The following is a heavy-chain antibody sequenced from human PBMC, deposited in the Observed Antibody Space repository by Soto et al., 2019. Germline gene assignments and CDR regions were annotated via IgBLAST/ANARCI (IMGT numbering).Heavy chain of an antibody. Sequence: ASVKVSCKASGYTFTSYGISWVRQAPGQGLEWMGWISAYNGNTNYAQKLQGRVTMTTDTSTSTAYMELRSLRSDDTAVYYCARDLPMTTVTTYYYYYYGMDVWGQGTTVTVS. V-gene: IGHV1-18*04. J-gene: IGHJ6*02. CDR1: GYTFTSYG. CDR3: ARDLPMTTVTTYYYYYYGMDV. CDR2: ISAYNGNT. D-gene: IGHD4-17*01.